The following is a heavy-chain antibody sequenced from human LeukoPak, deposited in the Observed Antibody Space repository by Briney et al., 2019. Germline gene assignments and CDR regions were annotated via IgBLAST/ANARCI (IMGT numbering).Heavy chain of an antibody. D-gene: IGHD3-10*01. CDR3: ARETGDVLLGAFDI. Sequence: GGSLRLSCAASGFTFSGYDFHWVRQATGRGLEWVSAIGTVGDTHYLDSVKGRFTISRKNAKNSLYLQMNSLRAGDTAVYYCARETGDVLLGAFDIWGQGTMVTVSS. CDR1: GFTFSGYD. J-gene: IGHJ3*02. CDR2: IGTVGDT. V-gene: IGHV3-13*04.